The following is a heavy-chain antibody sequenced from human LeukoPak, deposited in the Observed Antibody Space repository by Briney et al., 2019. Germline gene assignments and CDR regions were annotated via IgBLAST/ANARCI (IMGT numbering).Heavy chain of an antibody. D-gene: IGHD2-2*01. V-gene: IGHV3-11*04. J-gene: IGHJ3*02. CDR3: ARGDCSSTSCYAFDI. CDR2: ISSSGSTR. Sequence: PGGSLRLSCAASGFTFSEYYMTWIRQAPGKGLEWVSYISSSGSTRYYADSVKGRFTISRDNAKNSLYLQMNSLRAEDTAVYYCARGDCSSTSCYAFDIWGQGTMVTVSS. CDR1: GFTFSEYY.